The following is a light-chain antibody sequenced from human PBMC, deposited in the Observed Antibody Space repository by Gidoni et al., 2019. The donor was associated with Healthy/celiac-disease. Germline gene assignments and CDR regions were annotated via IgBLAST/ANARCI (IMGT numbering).Light chain of an antibody. CDR2: AAS. Sequence: DIQLTPSPSSLSASVGDRVTITCRASQSISSYLNWYQQKPGKAPKLLIYAASSLQSGVPSRFSGSGSGTDFTLTISSLQPEDFATYYCQQCYSTPRRTFGGGTKVEIK. CDR1: QSISSY. J-gene: IGKJ4*01. V-gene: IGKV1-39*01. CDR3: QQCYSTPRRT.